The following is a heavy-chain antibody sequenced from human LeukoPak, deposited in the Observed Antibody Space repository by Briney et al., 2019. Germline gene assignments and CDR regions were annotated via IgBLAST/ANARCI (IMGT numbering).Heavy chain of an antibody. J-gene: IGHJ4*02. Sequence: GGSLRLSCAASGFTFSDHYMSWIRQAPGKGLEWLSYISSTSRYTNYADSVKGRFTISRDNAKSSLYLQMNSLRAEDTAVYYCASSSTSGYYDFDYWGQGSLLTVSS. CDR2: ISSTSRYT. CDR3: ASSSTSGYYDFDY. V-gene: IGHV3-11*06. D-gene: IGHD3-22*01. CDR1: GFTFSDHY.